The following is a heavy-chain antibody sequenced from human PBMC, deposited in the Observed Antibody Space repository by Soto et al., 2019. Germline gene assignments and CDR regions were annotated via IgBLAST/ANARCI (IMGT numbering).Heavy chain of an antibody. Sequence: QVQLVQSAAKVKRPGSSVKVSCKASGDTFNFYSINWVRQAPGLGLEWMGRVNPIVRMSNYAQKFQGRVTMTADKSTSTDYMELSSLSSEDTAIYYCASSYGSGYRAFDYWGQGALVTVSS. CDR2: VNPIVRMS. V-gene: IGHV1-69*02. D-gene: IGHD3-10*01. CDR1: GDTFNFYS. CDR3: ASSYGSGYRAFDY. J-gene: IGHJ4*02.